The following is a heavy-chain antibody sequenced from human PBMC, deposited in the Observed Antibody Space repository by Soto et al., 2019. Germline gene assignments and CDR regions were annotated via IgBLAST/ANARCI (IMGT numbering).Heavy chain of an antibody. V-gene: IGHV3-21*01. CDR3: VRVVRHRRYFWRGYLMDV. J-gene: IGHJ6*02. CDR1: GFTFSSYS. CDR2: ISSDSTDI. D-gene: IGHD3-3*01. Sequence: PGGSLRLSCAASGFTFSSYSMNWVRQAPGEGLEWVSSISSDSTDIDYADSVKGRFTISRDNAKNSLYLQMNSLRAEDTAVYYCVRVVRHRRYFWRGYLMDVWGQGTKVTVSS.